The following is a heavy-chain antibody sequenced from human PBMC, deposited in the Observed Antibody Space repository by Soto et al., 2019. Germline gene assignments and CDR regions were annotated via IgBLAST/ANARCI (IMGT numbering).Heavy chain of an antibody. V-gene: IGHV3-23*01. J-gene: IGHJ6*02. D-gene: IGHD3-3*02. CDR3: AKWPVSFLDYYYGMDV. CDR2: ITGPGSRT. CDR1: GFPFDTKA. Sequence: GGSLRLSCAASGFPFDTKAMSWVRQAPGKGLEWVSAITGPGSRTYYADSVKGRFTISRDNSKNTLSLQMSSLRADDTAVYYCAKWPVSFLDYYYGMDVWGQGTTVTVSS.